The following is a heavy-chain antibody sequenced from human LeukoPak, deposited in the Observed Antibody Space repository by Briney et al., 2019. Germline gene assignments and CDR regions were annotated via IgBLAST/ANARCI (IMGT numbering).Heavy chain of an antibody. CDR3: ARVEWELRAFDI. V-gene: IGHV3-20*04. CDR2: INWNGGST. D-gene: IGHD1-26*01. CDR1: GFTFDDYG. J-gene: IGHJ3*02. Sequence: GGSLRLSCAASGFTFDDYGMSWVRQAPGKGLEWVSGINWNGGSTGYADSVKGRFTISRDNAKNSLYLQMNSLRAEDTAVYYCARVEWELRAFDIWGQGTMVTVSS.